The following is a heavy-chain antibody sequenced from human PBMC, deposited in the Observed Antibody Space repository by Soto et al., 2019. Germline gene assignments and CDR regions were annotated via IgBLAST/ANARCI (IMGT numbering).Heavy chain of an antibody. V-gene: IGHV3-23*01. CDR2: ISGSGDTT. Sequence: EVLLLESGGGLEQPGGSLRLSCAASGFTFTSYAMSWVRQAPGKGLEWVSIISGSGDTTYYADSVKGRFTISRDNSQNTVHLHMNSLRAGDTAVYYCANLGTDDVLAGYYDPQCYFDHWGQGALFTVYS. D-gene: IGHD3-9*01. J-gene: IGHJ4*02. CDR1: GFTFTSYA. CDR3: ANLGTDDVLAGYYDPQCYFDH.